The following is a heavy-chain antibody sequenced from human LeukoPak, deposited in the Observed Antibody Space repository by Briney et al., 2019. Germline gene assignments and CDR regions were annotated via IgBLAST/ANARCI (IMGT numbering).Heavy chain of an antibody. CDR3: ARLGDCSGGSCYIYPPVH. Sequence: PSETLSLTCSVSGGSISSSIYYWGWIRQPPGKGLEWIGSIYYSGSTYYNPSLKSRVTISVDTSKSQFSLNLSSVTAADTAAYYCARLGDCSGGSCYIYPPVHWGQGTLVTVSS. V-gene: IGHV4-39*01. CDR2: IYYSGST. J-gene: IGHJ4*02. D-gene: IGHD2-15*01. CDR1: GGSISSSIYY.